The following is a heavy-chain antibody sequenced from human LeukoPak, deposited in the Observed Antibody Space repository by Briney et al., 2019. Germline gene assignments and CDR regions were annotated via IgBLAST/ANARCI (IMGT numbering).Heavy chain of an antibody. CDR3: AKDRRADGSGSYNYAFDI. D-gene: IGHD3-10*01. Sequence: GGSLRLSCAASGFTFSSYAMSWVRQAPGKGLEWVSAISGSGGSTYYADSVKGRFTISRDNSKNTLYLQMNSLRAEDTAVYYCAKDRRADGSGSYNYAFDIWGQGTMVTVSS. CDR1: GFTFSSYA. V-gene: IGHV3-23*01. J-gene: IGHJ3*02. CDR2: ISGSGGST.